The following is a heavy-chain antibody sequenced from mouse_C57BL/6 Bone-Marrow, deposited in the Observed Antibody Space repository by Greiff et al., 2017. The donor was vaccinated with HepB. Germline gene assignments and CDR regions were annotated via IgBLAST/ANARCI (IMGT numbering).Heavy chain of an antibody. Sequence: QVQLQQPGAELVKPGASVKLSCKASGYTFTSYWMQWVKQRPGQGLEWIGEIDPSDSYTNYSQKFKGKATLTVDTSSSTAYMQLSSLTSEDSAVYYCASSYPAWFAYWGQGTLVTVSA. CDR1: GYTFTSYW. CDR2: IDPSDSYT. D-gene: IGHD1-1*01. J-gene: IGHJ3*01. CDR3: ASSYPAWFAY. V-gene: IGHV1-50*01.